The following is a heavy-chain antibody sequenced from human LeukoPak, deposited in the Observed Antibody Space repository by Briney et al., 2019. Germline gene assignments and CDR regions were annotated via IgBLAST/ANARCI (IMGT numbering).Heavy chain of an antibody. CDR2: INPSGGST. CDR3: ATRITGREGVDY. V-gene: IGHV1-46*01. Sequence: ASVKVSCKASGYTFTSYYMHWVRQAPGQGLEWMGIINPSGGSTSYAQKFQGRVTMTEDTSTDTAYMELSSLRSEDTAVYYCATRITGREGVDYWSQGTLVTVSS. J-gene: IGHJ4*02. D-gene: IGHD1-20*01. CDR1: GYTFTSYY.